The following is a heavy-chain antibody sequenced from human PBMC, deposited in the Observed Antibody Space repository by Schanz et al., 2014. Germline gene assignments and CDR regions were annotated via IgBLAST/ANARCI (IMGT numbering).Heavy chain of an antibody. CDR1: GFTFSSYD. J-gene: IGHJ4*02. CDR3: ARDFHGYGPHLDD. V-gene: IGHV3-33*01. D-gene: IGHD5-12*01. CDR2: LWHDGSKK. Sequence: QVQLVESGGGVVQPGRSLRLSCVASGFTFSSYDVFWVRQAPGKGLEWVAILWHDGSKKYYADSVKGRFTVSRDNSKNTLYLQLDSLRAEDTAVYYCARDFHGYGPHLDDWGQGSLVTVSS.